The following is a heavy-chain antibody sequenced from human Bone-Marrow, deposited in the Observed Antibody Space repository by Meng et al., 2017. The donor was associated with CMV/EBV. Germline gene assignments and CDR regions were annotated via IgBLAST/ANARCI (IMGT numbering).Heavy chain of an antibody. CDR1: GFSLSTSGVG. CDR3: AHHGWGVAFDY. J-gene: IGHJ4*02. D-gene: IGHD2-15*01. V-gene: IGHV2-5*01. CDR2: IYWNDDK. Sequence: PTLVNPTQTLTVTCTFSGFSLSTSGVGVGWIRQPRGNALEWLALIYWNDDKRYSPSLKSRLNITKDTSKNQVVLTMTNMDPVDTATYYCAHHGWGVAFDYWGQGTLVTVSS.